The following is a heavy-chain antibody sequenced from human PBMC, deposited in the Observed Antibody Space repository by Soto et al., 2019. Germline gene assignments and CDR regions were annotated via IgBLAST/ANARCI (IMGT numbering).Heavy chain of an antibody. Sequence: QVQLVQSGAEVKKPGSSVKVSCKASGGTFSSYTISWVRQAPGQGLEWMGRIIPILGIANYAQKFQGRVTITADKSTSTAYMELSSLRSEDTAVYYCASDSMVRGVTDYYYYMDVWGKGTTVTVSS. D-gene: IGHD3-10*01. CDR2: IIPILGIA. CDR3: ASDSMVRGVTDYYYYMDV. V-gene: IGHV1-69*02. J-gene: IGHJ6*03. CDR1: GGTFSSYT.